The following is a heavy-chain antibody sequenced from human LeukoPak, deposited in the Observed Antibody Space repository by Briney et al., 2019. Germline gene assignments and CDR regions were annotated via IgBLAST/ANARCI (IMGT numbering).Heavy chain of an antibody. V-gene: IGHV4-34*01. CDR2: INHSGST. CDR1: GGSFSGYY. Sequence: SETLSLTCTVYGGSFSGYYWSWIRQPPGKGLEWIGEINHSGSTNYNPSLKSRVTISVDTSKNQFSLKLSSVTAADTAVYYCARASAPYYYYYMDVWGKGTTVTVSS. D-gene: IGHD3-10*01. CDR3: ARASAPYYYYYMDV. J-gene: IGHJ6*03.